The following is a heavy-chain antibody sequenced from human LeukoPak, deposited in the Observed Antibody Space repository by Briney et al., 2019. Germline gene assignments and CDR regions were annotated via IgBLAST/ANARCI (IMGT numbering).Heavy chain of an antibody. CDR3: ARDSDFGVYYFDY. Sequence: ASVMVSCKASGYTFTAYYIHWVRQAPGQGLEWMGRINSNSGGTNYAQKFQGRVTMTRDTSISTAYMELSRLTSDDTAVFYCARDSDFGVYYFDYWGQGALVTVSS. D-gene: IGHD4-17*01. J-gene: IGHJ4*02. CDR1: GYTFTAYY. V-gene: IGHV1-2*06. CDR2: INSNSGGT.